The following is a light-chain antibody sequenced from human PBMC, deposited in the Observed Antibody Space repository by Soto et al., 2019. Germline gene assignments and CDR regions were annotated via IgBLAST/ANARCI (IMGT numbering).Light chain of an antibody. CDR1: QSVLYSSNNKNY. CDR3: QQYYNTPSYS. J-gene: IGKJ2*01. Sequence: DIVMTQSQDSLAVSLGERATINCKSSQSVLYSSNNKNYLAWYQQKPGQPPELLIYWASTRESGVPDRFSGSGSGTNFTLSISSLQAEDVAVYYCQQYYNTPSYSFGQGTKLEIK. V-gene: IGKV4-1*01. CDR2: WAS.